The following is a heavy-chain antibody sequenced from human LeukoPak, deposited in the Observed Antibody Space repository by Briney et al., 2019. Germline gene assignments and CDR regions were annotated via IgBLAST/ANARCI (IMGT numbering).Heavy chain of an antibody. J-gene: IGHJ4*02. CDR3: ARDYYDSSGYYWGLFDY. V-gene: IGHV4-4*07. CDR1: GVSITSHY. CDR2: VSSSGSV. Sequence: SETLSLTCSVSGVSITSHYGTWIRQPAGKGLEWIWRVSSSGSVNYNPSLKSRVTMSVDTSKNQFSLKLTSVTAADTAVYYCARDYYDSSGYYWGLFDYWGQGTLVTVSS. D-gene: IGHD3-22*01.